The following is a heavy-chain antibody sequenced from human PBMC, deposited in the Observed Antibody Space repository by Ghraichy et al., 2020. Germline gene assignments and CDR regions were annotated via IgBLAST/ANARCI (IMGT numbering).Heavy chain of an antibody. D-gene: IGHD5-18*01. CDR1: GGSISSGGYY. Sequence: SETLSLTCTVSGGSISSGGYYWSWIRQHPGKGLEWIGYIYYSGSTYYNPSLKSRVTISVDTSKNQFSLKLSSVTAADTAVYYCARDNGRYSYGSQYYYYGMDVWGQGTTVTVSS. CDR2: IYYSGST. CDR3: ARDNGRYSYGSQYYYYGMDV. J-gene: IGHJ6*02. V-gene: IGHV4-31*03.